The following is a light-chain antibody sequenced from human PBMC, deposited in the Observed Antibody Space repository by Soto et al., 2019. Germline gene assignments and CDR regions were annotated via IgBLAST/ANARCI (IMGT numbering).Light chain of an antibody. V-gene: IGLV2-14*01. CDR2: EVT. CDR3: SSYTGSSSVL. J-gene: IGLJ2*01. Sequence: QSVLTQPASVSGSPGQSITISCTGTSSDVGGYNYVSWYQRHPGKAPKLIIYEVTNRPSGVSNRFSGSKSGNTASLSISGLQAEDEADYYCSSYTGSSSVLFGGGTKLTVL. CDR1: SSDVGGYNY.